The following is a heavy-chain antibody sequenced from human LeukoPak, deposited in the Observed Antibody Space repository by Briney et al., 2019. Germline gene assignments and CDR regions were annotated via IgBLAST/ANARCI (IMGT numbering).Heavy chain of an antibody. Sequence: PGGSLRLSCAASGFTFSSYSMNWVRQAPGKGLEWVSAISGSGGTTYSADSVKGRFTISRDNSKNTVYLQMNSLRAEDTAVYYCAKEYGNIWPNPGGYAFDIWGQGTMVTVSS. D-gene: IGHD5-24*01. J-gene: IGHJ3*02. V-gene: IGHV3-23*01. CDR3: AKEYGNIWPNPGGYAFDI. CDR1: GFTFSSYS. CDR2: ISGSGGTT.